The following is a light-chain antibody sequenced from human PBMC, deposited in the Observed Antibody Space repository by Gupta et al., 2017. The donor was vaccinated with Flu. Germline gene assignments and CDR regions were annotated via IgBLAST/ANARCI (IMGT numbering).Light chain of an antibody. CDR1: QSISSW. Sequence: VGGRVTNTCRASQSISSWLAWYQQKPGKAPKLLIYKASTLEGGVPSRFSGSASGTEFTLTISSLQPDDFATYYCQQYNSPWTFGQGTKVQIK. V-gene: IGKV1-5*03. J-gene: IGKJ1*01. CDR3: QQYNSPWT. CDR2: KAS.